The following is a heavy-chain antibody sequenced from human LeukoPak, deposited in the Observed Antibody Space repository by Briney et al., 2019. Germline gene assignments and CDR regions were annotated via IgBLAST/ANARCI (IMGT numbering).Heavy chain of an antibody. J-gene: IGHJ4*02. CDR3: GRPLQRGSWTQRALDY. Sequence: ASVKVSCKASGYTFTSYDISWVRQATGQGLEWMGWMNPNSGDAGYAQRFQGRVTMTRNNSISTAYMELTSLRSEDTAVYYCGRPLQRGSWTQRALDYWGQGTLVTVSS. V-gene: IGHV1-8*01. CDR2: MNPNSGDA. CDR1: GYTFTSYD. D-gene: IGHD3-10*01.